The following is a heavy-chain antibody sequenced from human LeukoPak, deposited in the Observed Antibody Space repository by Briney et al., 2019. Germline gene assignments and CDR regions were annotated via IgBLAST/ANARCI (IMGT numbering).Heavy chain of an antibody. V-gene: IGHV3-74*01. Sequence: GGSLRLSCAASGFTFSSYWVHWVRQAPGKGLVWVSRIHSDGSSTSYADSVKGRFTISRDNAKNTLYLQMNSLRAEDTAVYYCARETRQYDYVWGSYPRKFDYWGQGTLVTVSS. CDR2: IHSDGSST. CDR3: ARETRQYDYVWGSYPRKFDY. D-gene: IGHD3-16*02. CDR1: GFTFSSYW. J-gene: IGHJ4*02.